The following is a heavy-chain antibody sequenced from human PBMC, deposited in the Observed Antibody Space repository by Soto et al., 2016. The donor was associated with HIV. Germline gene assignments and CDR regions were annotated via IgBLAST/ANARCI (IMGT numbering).Heavy chain of an antibody. CDR3: ARDRPGYSDRSGSSVGVGYFEN. CDR1: GFTVSSGY. Sequence: EVQLVESGGGLVRPGGSLRLSCAASGFTVSSGYMSWVRQTPGKGLEWVSVIYSGGNTYYANSVKGRFTISRDNFNNTLYLQMNSLRADDTAVYYCARDRPGYSDRSGSSVGVGYFENWGQGNLVTVSS. J-gene: IGHJ4*02. V-gene: IGHV3-66*01. CDR2: IYSGGNT. D-gene: IGHD3-22*01.